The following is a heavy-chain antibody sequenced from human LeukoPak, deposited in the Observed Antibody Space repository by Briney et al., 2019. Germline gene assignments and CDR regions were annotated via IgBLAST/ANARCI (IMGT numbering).Heavy chain of an antibody. D-gene: IGHD6-19*01. CDR1: GFTFSSYS. V-gene: IGHV3-21*01. J-gene: IGHJ6*02. CDR3: ARDSSGWYEAYYGMDV. Sequence: KPGGSLRLSCAASGFTFSSYSMNWVRQAPRKGLEWVSSISSSSSYIYYADSVKGRFTISRDNAKNSLYLQMNSLRVEDTAVYYCARDSSGWYEAYYGMDVWGQGTTVTVSS. CDR2: ISSSSSYI.